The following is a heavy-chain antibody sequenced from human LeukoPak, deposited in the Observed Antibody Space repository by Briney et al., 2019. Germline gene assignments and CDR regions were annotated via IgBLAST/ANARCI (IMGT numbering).Heavy chain of an antibody. V-gene: IGHV5-51*01. CDR2: INTTDSDA. CDR1: GYRFTTYW. J-gene: IGHJ4*02. D-gene: IGHD2-15*01. Sequence: GESLKISCKGSGYRFTTYWIGWGRQMPGKGLEWVGFINTTDSDATYSPSFQGQVIISADKSISTAYLQWSSLKASDTAMYHCARAWSLDYWGQGTLVTVSS. CDR3: ARAWSLDY.